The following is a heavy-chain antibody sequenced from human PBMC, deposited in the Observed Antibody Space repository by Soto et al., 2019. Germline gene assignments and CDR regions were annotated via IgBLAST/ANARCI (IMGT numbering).Heavy chain of an antibody. CDR2: IYYSGST. V-gene: IGHV4-30-4*01. J-gene: IGHJ5*02. Sequence: QVQLQESGPGLVKPSQTLSLTCTVSGGSISSGDYYWSWIRQPPGKGLEWIGYIYYSGSTYYNTSRKSRVTRSVDTSKNQFSRKLSSVTAADTAVYYCARAGHPRDCSSTSCYAWFDPWGQGTLVTVSS. CDR1: GGSISSGDYY. D-gene: IGHD2-2*01. CDR3: ARAGHPRDCSSTSCYAWFDP.